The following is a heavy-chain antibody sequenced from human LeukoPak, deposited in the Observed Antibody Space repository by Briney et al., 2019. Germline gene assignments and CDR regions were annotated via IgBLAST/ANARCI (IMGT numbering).Heavy chain of an antibody. CDR2: IKQDGSEI. Sequence: GGSLRLSCAASGFTFSRHWMSWVRQAPGKGLEWVANIKQDGSEIYYEDSVKGRFTISRDNAKNSLYLQMNSLRVEETAVYYCARAGVAVAATLWDWGQGTLVTVSS. CDR1: GFTFSRHW. J-gene: IGHJ4*02. CDR3: ARAGVAVAATLWD. D-gene: IGHD6-19*01. V-gene: IGHV3-7*04.